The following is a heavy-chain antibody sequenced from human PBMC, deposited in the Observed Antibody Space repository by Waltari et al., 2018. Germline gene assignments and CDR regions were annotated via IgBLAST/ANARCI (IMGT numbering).Heavy chain of an antibody. J-gene: IGHJ6*02. D-gene: IGHD6-6*01. CDR1: GGTFSSYA. Sequence: QVQLVQSGAEVKKPGSSVKVSCKASGGTFSSYAISWVRQAPGQGLEWMGGIIPIFGTANYAQKFQGRGTITADESTSTAYMELSSLRSEDTAVYYCARASSSSRDYYYYGMDVWGQGTTVTVSS. CDR3: ARASSSSRDYYYYGMDV. CDR2: IIPIFGTA. V-gene: IGHV1-69*12.